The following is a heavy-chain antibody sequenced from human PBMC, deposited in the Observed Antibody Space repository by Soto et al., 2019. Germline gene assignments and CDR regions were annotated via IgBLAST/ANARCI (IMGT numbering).Heavy chain of an antibody. CDR3: AIAAAGTGFGFDY. CDR2: INPNSGGT. V-gene: IGHV1-2*04. J-gene: IGHJ4*02. CDR1: GYTFTGYY. Sequence: ALVKVSCKASGYTFTGYYMHWVRQAPGQGLEWMGWINPNSGGTNYAQKFQGWVTMTRDTSISTAYMELSRLRSDDTAVYYCAIAAAGTGFGFDYWGQGTLVTVSS. D-gene: IGHD6-13*01.